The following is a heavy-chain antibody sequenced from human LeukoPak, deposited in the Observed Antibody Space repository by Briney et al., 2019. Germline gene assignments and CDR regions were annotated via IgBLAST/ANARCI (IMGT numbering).Heavy chain of an antibody. CDR2: IYSGGST. V-gene: IGHV3-53*01. Sequence: GGSLRLSCAASGFTVSSNYMSWVRQAPGKGLEWVSVIYSGGSTYYADSVKGRFTISRDNSKNTLYLQMNSLRAEDTGVYYCARVGSDYDILTGYYTLYYFDYWGQGTLVTVSS. CDR1: GFTVSSNY. D-gene: IGHD3-9*01. CDR3: ARVGSDYDILTGYYTLYYFDY. J-gene: IGHJ4*02.